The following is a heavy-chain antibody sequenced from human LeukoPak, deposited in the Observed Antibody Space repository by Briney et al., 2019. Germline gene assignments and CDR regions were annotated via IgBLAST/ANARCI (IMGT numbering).Heavy chain of an antibody. D-gene: IGHD4-17*01. CDR2: ISSTGRTI. CDR1: GFSFSDYY. Sequence: GGSLRLSCAASGFSFSDYYMSWIRQAPGKGLEWVSYISSTGRTIYYADSVKGRFSISRDNAKNSLYLQMNSLRAEDTAVYYCAPAYGDYDYWGQGTLVTVSS. V-gene: IGHV3-11*04. CDR3: APAYGDYDY. J-gene: IGHJ4*02.